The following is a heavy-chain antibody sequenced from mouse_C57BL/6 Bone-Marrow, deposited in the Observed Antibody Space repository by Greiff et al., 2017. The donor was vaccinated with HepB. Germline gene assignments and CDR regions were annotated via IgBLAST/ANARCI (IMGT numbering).Heavy chain of an antibody. V-gene: IGHV5-4*01. J-gene: IGHJ1*03. CDR2: ISDGGSYT. CDR1: GFTFSSYA. D-gene: IGHD1-1*01. CDR3: ASTVVGYFDV. Sequence: EVQRVESGGGLVKPGGSLKLSCAASGFTFSSYAMSWVHQTPEKRLEWVATISDGGSYTYYPDNVKGRFTISRDNAKNNLYLQMSHLKSEDTAMYYCASTVVGYFDVWGTGTTVTVSS.